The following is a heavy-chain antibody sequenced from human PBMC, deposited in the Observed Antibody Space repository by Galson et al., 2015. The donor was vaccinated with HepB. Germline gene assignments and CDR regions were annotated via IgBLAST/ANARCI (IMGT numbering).Heavy chain of an antibody. Sequence: CAISEDSVSSKSATWNWIRQSPSRGLEWLGRTYYRSRWYSEYAISVKSRITIDADTSKNQFSLQLNSVTPEDTAVYYCVRDGSWRFDYWGQGTLVTVSS. CDR2: TYYRSRWYS. D-gene: IGHD2-15*01. CDR1: EDSVSSKSAT. J-gene: IGHJ4*02. CDR3: VRDGSWRFDY. V-gene: IGHV6-1*01.